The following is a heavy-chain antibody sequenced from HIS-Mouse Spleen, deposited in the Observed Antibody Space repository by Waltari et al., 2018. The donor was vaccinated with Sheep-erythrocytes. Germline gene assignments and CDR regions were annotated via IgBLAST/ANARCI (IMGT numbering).Heavy chain of an antibody. CDR3: ARGGRRTGFDY. CDR1: GGSFSGYY. D-gene: IGHD3-9*01. CDR2: INHSGST. Sequence: QVQLQQWGAGLLKPSETLSLTCAVYGGSFSGYYWSWIRQPPGKGLEWMGEINHSGSTNSNPSLRSRVTISVDTSKNQFSLKLSSVTAADTAVYYCARGGRRTGFDYWGQGTLVTVSS. V-gene: IGHV4-34*01. J-gene: IGHJ4*02.